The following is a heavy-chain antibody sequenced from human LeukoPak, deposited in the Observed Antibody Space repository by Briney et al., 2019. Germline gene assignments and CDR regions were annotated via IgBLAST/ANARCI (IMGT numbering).Heavy chain of an antibody. CDR2: IYTSGST. CDR1: GGSISSYY. V-gene: IGHV4-4*07. D-gene: IGHD5-12*01. CDR3: ASGNTGYDRDSFDI. J-gene: IGHJ3*02. Sequence: SETLSLTCTVSGGSISSYYWSWIRQPAGKGLEWIGRIYTSGSTNYNPSPKSRVTMSVDTSKNQFSLKLSSVTAADTAVYYCASGNTGYDRDSFDIWGQGTMVTVSS.